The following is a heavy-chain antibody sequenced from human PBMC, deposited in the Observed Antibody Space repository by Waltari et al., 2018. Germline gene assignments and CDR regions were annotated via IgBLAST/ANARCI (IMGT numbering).Heavy chain of an antibody. Sequence: VQLVQSGAEVKKPGATVNISCKAYGYTFTGYYMHWVRQAPGQGLEWMGRIKPNSGGTNYAQKFQDRVTMTRDTSTRTVYMELSSLGSEDTAVYYWARSLTTVTSGGFDPWGQGTLVTVSS. J-gene: IGHJ5*02. CDR1: GYTFTGYY. D-gene: IGHD4-17*01. V-gene: IGHV1-2*06. CDR3: ARSLTTVTSGGFDP. CDR2: IKPNSGGT.